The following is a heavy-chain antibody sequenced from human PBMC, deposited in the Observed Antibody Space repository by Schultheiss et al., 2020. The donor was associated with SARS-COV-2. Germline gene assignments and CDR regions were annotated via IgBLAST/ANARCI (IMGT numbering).Heavy chain of an antibody. V-gene: IGHV3-21*01. CDR2: ISSSSSYI. CDR3: ARGLYPYSYGFP. D-gene: IGHD5-18*01. J-gene: IGHJ5*02. CDR1: GFTFSSYS. Sequence: GGSLRLSCAASGFTFSSYSMNWVRQAPGKGLEWVSSISSSSSYIYYADSVKGRFTISRDNAKNTLYLQMNSLRAEDTAVYYCARGLYPYSYGFPWGQGTLVTVSS.